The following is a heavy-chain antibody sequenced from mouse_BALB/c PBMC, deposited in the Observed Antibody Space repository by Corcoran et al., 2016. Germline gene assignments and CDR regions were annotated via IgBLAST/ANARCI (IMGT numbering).Heavy chain of an antibody. CDR3: ARGGEARDY. Sequence: HVHLQQSGPGLVKPGAVGKISCNASVYTFTNYDINCMRQRSGHGLEWIGWISHGDGSTKYNEKFKGKATLTADKSSSTAYMQLSSLTSENSAVYFCARGGEARDYWGQGTSVTVSS. V-gene: IGHV1S56*01. CDR1: VYTFTNYD. CDR2: ISHGDGST. J-gene: IGHJ4*01.